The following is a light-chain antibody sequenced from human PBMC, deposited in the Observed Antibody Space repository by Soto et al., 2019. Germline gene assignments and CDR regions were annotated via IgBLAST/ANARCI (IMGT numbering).Light chain of an antibody. CDR2: GAS. V-gene: IGKV3D-20*02. Sequence: EIVLTQSPGTLSLSPGERSTLSCMASQSVSSSYLAWYQQKPGQAPRLLIYGASSRATGITDRFSGSGSGTDFTLTISRLEPEDFAVYYCQQRSNWPLTFGGGTKVEIK. CDR3: QQRSNWPLT. CDR1: QSVSSSY. J-gene: IGKJ4*01.